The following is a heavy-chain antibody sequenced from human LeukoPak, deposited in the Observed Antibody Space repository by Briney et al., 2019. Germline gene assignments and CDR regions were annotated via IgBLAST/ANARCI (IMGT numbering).Heavy chain of an antibody. CDR3: MMSLTAHYYYGLDV. V-gene: IGHV3-7*01. D-gene: IGHD2-21*02. J-gene: IGHJ6*02. CDR1: GFTFSSYW. Sequence: PGGSLRLSCAASGFTFSSYWRSWVRQAPGKGLEWLANIKQDGSEKYYVDSVKGRFTISRDNAKNSLFLQMNSLRAEDTAVYHCMMSLTAHYYYGLDVWGHGTTVTVSS. CDR2: IKQDGSEK.